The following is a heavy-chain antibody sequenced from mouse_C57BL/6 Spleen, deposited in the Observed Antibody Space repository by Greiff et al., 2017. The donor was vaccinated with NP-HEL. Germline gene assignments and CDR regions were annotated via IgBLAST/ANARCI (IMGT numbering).Heavy chain of an antibody. CDR2: ISDGGSYT. J-gene: IGHJ2*01. Sequence: DVQLVESGGGLVKPGGSLKLSCAASGFTFSSYAMSWVRQTPEKRLEWVATISDGGSYTYYPDNVKGRFTISRDNAKNNLYLQMSHLKSEDTAMYYCARDNLYFDYWGQGTTLTVSS. V-gene: IGHV5-4*01. CDR3: ARDNLYFDY. CDR1: GFTFSSYA.